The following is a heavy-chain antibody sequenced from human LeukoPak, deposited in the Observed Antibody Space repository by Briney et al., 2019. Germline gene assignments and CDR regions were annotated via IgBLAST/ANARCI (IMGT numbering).Heavy chain of an antibody. Sequence: SETLSLTCTVSGGSIIGSTSYWGWIRQPPGKGLDWIGIINYSGSTYYNPSLRSRVAISVDTSKNQFSLKLNSVTASDTAVYYCARGYDYWGQGTLVTVSS. CDR2: INYSGST. CDR3: ARGYDY. CDR1: GGSIIGSTSY. D-gene: IGHD3-22*01. J-gene: IGHJ4*02. V-gene: IGHV4-39*01.